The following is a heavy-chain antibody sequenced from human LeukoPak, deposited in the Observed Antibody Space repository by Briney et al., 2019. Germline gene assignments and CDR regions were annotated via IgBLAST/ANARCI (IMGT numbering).Heavy chain of an antibody. CDR3: ASGGPYDLGY. D-gene: IGHD3-22*01. CDR1: GGSISNYY. CDR2: ISSRGST. J-gene: IGHJ4*02. V-gene: IGHV4-59*01. Sequence: SETLSLTCTVSGGSISNYYWSWIRQPPGKGVEWIGYISSRGSTNYNPSLKSRVTIAVDTSKNQFSLKLSSVTAADTAVYYCASGGPYDLGYWGQGTLVTVSS.